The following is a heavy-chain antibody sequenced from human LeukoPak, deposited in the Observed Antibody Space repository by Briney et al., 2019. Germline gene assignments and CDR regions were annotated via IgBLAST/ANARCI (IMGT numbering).Heavy chain of an antibody. D-gene: IGHD3-16*01. V-gene: IGHV1-46*01. J-gene: IGHJ3*02. CDR3: ARAEGAASHI. CDR2: INPSGGST. CDR1: GYTFTSYY. Sequence: GSSVKVSCKASGYTFTSYYMHWVRQAPGQGLEWMGIINPSGGSTSYAQKFQGRGTMTRDRSTCTVYMELSSMRSEDTAVYDCARAEGAASHIWGKGTMVSVSS.